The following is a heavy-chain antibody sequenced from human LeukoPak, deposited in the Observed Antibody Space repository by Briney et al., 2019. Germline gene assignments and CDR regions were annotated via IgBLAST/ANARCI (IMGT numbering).Heavy chain of an antibody. D-gene: IGHD3-10*01. CDR2: ISSSSYI. Sequence: PGGSLRLSCAASGFTFSSYSMNWVRQAPGKGLEWVSSISSSSYIYYADSVKGRFTISRDNAKNSLYLQMSSLRAEDTAVYYCASLRARLHSLWSQSPRYYFDYWGQGTLVTVSS. CDR3: ASLRARLHSLWSQSPRYYFDY. V-gene: IGHV3-21*01. J-gene: IGHJ4*02. CDR1: GFTFSSYS.